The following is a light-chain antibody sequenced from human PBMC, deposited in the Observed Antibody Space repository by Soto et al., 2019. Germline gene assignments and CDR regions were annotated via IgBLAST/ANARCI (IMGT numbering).Light chain of an antibody. J-gene: IGLJ1*01. V-gene: IGLV2-11*01. CDR2: DVS. Sequence: QSALTQPRSVSGSPGRSVTISCTGTSSDVVGYNYVSWYQQHPGKAPKLMIYDVSKRPSGVPDRFSGSKSGNTASLTISGLQAEDEADYYCCSYAGSYTAPYVFGTGTKVTVL. CDR1: SSDVVGYNY. CDR3: CSYAGSYTAPYV.